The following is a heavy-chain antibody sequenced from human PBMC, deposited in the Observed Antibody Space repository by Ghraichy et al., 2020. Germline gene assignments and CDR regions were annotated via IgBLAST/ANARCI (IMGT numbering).Heavy chain of an antibody. CDR1: GFTFSSYA. CDR2: ISGSGGST. CDR3: AKGQYVHFWSGYYYYYYGMDV. Sequence: GGSLRLSCAASGFTFSSYAMSWVRQAPGKGLEWVSAISGSGGSTYYADSVKGRFTISRDNSKNTLYLQMNSLGAEDTAVYYCAKGQYVHFWSGYYYYYYGMDVWGQGTTVTVSS. V-gene: IGHV3-23*01. J-gene: IGHJ6*02. D-gene: IGHD3-3*02.